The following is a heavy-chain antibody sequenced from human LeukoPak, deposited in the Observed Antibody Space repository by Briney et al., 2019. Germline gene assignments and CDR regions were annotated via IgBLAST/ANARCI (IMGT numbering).Heavy chain of an antibody. J-gene: IGHJ5*02. CDR1: GGTFSSYA. Sequence: SVKVSCKASGGTFSSYAISWVRQAPGQGLEWMGGIIPIFGTANYAQKFQGRVTITTDESTSTAYMELSSLRSEDTAVYYCARPNSGYDLGWFDPWGQGTLVTVSS. V-gene: IGHV1-69*05. CDR2: IIPIFGTA. CDR3: ARPNSGYDLGWFDP. D-gene: IGHD5-12*01.